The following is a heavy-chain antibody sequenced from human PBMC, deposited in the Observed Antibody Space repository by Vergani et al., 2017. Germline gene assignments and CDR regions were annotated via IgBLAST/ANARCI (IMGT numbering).Heavy chain of an antibody. CDR3: ARAYDYDSSGYPDAFDI. CDR2: IYTSGST. D-gene: IGHD3-22*01. J-gene: IGHJ3*02. Sequence: QVQLQESGPGLVKPSQTLSLTCTVSGGSISSGSYYWSWVRQPAGKGLEWIGRIYTSGSTNSNPSLKSRVTISVDTSKNQFSLKLSSVPAADTAVYYCARAYDYDSSGYPDAFDIWGQGTMVTVPS. V-gene: IGHV4-61*02. CDR1: GGSISSGSYY.